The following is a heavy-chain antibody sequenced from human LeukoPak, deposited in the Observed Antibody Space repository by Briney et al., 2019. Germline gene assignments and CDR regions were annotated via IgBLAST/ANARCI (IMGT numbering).Heavy chain of an antibody. D-gene: IGHD2-2*02. CDR2: ISAYNGNT. J-gene: IGHJ4*02. CDR1: GYTFTSNG. V-gene: IGHV1-18*01. CDR3: ARVLEYCSSTSFHTADY. Sequence: RASVKVSCKASGYTFTSNGISWVRQAPGQGPEWMGWISAYNGNTNYAQKLQGRVTMTTDTSTSTAYMELRSLRSDDTAVYYCARVLEYCSSTSFHTADYWGQGTLVTVSS.